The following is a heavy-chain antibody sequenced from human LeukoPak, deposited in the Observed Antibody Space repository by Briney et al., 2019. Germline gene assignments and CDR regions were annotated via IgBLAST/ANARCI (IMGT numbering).Heavy chain of an antibody. CDR3: ARYNSGWNDY. CDR1: GFTFSSFN. V-gene: IGHV3-21*01. Sequence: GGSLRLSCAASGFTFSSFNMNWVRQAPGKGLEWVSSISSTSSLIWYADSLKGRFTISRDNAKNSLYLQMDSLRAEDTAVYYCARYNSGWNDYWGQGTLVTVFS. J-gene: IGHJ4*02. CDR2: ISSTSSLI. D-gene: IGHD6-19*01.